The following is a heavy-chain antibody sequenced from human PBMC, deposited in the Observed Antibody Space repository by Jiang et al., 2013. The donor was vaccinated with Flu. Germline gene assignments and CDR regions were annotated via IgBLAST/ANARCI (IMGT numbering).Heavy chain of an antibody. J-gene: IGHJ4*02. V-gene: IGHV3-7*01. CDR1: GFTFSSYW. Sequence: SGGGVGPGLGGPVRLSCAASGFTFSSYWMHWVRQAPGKGLEWVANIKQDGGEKYYVDSVKGRFTISRDNTKNSLYLQMNSLRAEDTAVYYCARTIASATSYWGQGTLVTVSS. CDR3: ARTIASATSY. D-gene: IGHD6-13*01. CDR2: IKQDGGEK.